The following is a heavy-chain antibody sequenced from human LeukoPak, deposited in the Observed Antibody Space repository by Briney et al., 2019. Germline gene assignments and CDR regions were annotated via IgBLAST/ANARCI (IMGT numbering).Heavy chain of an antibody. CDR3: ARVYGSEIDY. Sequence: GGSLRLSCAASGFTFRNSDMHWVRQAPGKGPEWVAFIQADGGNKYYADSVKGRFTISRDNSKNTLFLQMNSLRPEDTAVYYCARVYGSEIDYWGQGTLVTVSS. J-gene: IGHJ4*02. V-gene: IGHV3-30*02. CDR2: IQADGGNK. D-gene: IGHD3-10*01. CDR1: GFTFRNSD.